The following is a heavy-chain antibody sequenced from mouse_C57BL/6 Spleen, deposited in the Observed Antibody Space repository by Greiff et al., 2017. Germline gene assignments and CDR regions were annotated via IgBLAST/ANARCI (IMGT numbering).Heavy chain of an antibody. CDR1: GYTFTSYW. CDR3: ARSSSGYEACFAY. V-gene: IGHV1-55*01. Sequence: QVQLQQPGAELVKPGASVKMSCKASGYTFTSYWITWVKQRPGQGLEWIGDIYPGSGSTNYNEKFKSKATLTVDTSSSTAYMQLSSLTSEDSAVYYCARSSSGYEACFAYWGQGTLVTVSA. D-gene: IGHD3-2*02. J-gene: IGHJ3*01. CDR2: IYPGSGST.